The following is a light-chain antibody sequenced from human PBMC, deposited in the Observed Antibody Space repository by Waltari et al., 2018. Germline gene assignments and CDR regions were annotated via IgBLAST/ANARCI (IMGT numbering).Light chain of an antibody. Sequence: QSALTQPTSVSGSPGQSITISCPGTSRDVGFSNYVSLYQQYPGKFPQLLIYDVSDRPSGVSSRFSGSKSGNTASLTISGLQADDEADYYCNSYTGSSSWVFGGGTKLTVL. CDR3: NSYTGSSSWV. V-gene: IGLV2-14*01. CDR2: DVS. J-gene: IGLJ3*02. CDR1: SRDVGFSNY.